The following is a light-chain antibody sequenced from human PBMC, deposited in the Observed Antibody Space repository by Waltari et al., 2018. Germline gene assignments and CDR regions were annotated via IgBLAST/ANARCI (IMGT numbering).Light chain of an antibody. CDR1: SSDVGSYNF. Sequence: QSALTQPRSVSGSPGQSVTISCSGTSSDVGSYNFVSWYQQHPGNAPKLLIYDVVKRPSGVPDRSSGSKSGNTASLTSSGLQTEDESDYYCCSYAGSYTFVFGGGTQLTVL. J-gene: IGLJ7*01. CDR2: DVV. CDR3: CSYAGSYTFV. V-gene: IGLV2-11*01.